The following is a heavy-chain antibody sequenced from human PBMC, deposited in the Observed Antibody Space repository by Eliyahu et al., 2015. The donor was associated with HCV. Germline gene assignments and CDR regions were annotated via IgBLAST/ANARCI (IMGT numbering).Heavy chain of an antibody. CDR1: GFTFSSYA. CDR2: ISGSGGST. CDR3: RMGGSDFWGGYTPDY. Sequence: EVQLLESGGGLVQPGGSLRLSCAASGFTFSSYAMSWVRQAPGKGLEWVSGISGSGGSTYYADSVKGRFTISRDNSKNTLYLEVNSLRAEDTAVYYCRMGGSDFWGGYTPDYWGQGTLVTVSS. V-gene: IGHV3-23*01. D-gene: IGHD3-3*01. J-gene: IGHJ4*02.